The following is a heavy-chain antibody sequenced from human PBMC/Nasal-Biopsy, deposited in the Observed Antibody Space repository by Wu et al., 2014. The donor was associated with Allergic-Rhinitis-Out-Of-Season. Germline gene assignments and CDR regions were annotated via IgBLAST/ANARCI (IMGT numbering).Heavy chain of an antibody. J-gene: IGHJ6*02. CDR1: GFTFTSYS. D-gene: IGHD4-11*01. CDR2: IGTNDKK. Sequence: LRLSCAVSGFTFTSYSMHWVRQRTGKGLEWLSAIGTNDKKYYPDSVKGRFTISRDYSKNTMYLQMNSLRAEDTAVYYCAREFYSYYGMDVWGQGTTVTVSS. V-gene: IGHV3-13*01. CDR3: AREFYSYYGMDV.